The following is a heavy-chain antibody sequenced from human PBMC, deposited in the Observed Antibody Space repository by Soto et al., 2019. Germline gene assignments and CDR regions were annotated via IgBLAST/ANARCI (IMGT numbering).Heavy chain of an antibody. D-gene: IGHD6-6*01. CDR3: AKDHARHFDY. CDR2: ISYDGSNK. J-gene: IGHJ4*02. V-gene: IGHV3-30*18. Sequence: QVQLVESGGGVVQPGRSLRLSCAASGFTFSSYGMHWVRQAPGKGLEWVAVISYDGSNKYYADSVKGRFTISRDNSKNTLYLQMNSLRAEDTAVYYCAKDHARHFDYWGQGTLVTVSS. CDR1: GFTFSSYG.